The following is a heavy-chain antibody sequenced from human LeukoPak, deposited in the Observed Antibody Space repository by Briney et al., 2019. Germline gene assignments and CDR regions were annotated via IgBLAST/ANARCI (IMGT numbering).Heavy chain of an antibody. CDR1: GFTFSSYA. V-gene: IGHV3-23*01. CDR2: ISDSGGST. D-gene: IGHD2-8*01. CDR3: AKDGTNGGSYFDY. Sequence: PGGSLRLSCASSGFTFSSYAMSWVRQAPGKGLEWVSVISDSGGSTYYADSVKGRFTISRDNSKNTLYLQMNSLRAEDTAVYYCAKDGTNGGSYFDYWGQGTLVTVSS. J-gene: IGHJ4*02.